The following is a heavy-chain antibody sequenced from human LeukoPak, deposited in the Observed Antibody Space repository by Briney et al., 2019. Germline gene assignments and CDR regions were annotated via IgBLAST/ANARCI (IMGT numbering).Heavy chain of an antibody. CDR2: ISYDRSNK. Sequence: GGSLRLSCAASGFTFSSYGMHWVRQAPGKGLEWVAVISYDRSNKYYADSVKGRFTISRDNSKNTLYLRMNSLRAEDTAVYYCAKGTWAAAGTSFDYWGQGTLVTVSS. CDR1: GFTFSSYG. V-gene: IGHV3-30*18. J-gene: IGHJ4*02. CDR3: AKGTWAAAGTSFDY. D-gene: IGHD6-13*01.